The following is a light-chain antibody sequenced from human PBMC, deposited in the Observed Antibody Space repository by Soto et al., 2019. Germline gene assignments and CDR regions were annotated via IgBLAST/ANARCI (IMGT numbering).Light chain of an antibody. CDR2: GAS. CDR3: QQRTIWPRVYT. V-gene: IGKV3-11*01. Sequence: EIVLTQSPGTLSLSPGERASLSCGASQSVDSYLAWYQQKPGQAPRLVIYGASNRATGIPDRVSGSGSGTSFTLTISRLEPQDFAVYYCQQRTIWPRVYTFGQGTKVEMK. CDR1: QSVDSY. J-gene: IGKJ2*01.